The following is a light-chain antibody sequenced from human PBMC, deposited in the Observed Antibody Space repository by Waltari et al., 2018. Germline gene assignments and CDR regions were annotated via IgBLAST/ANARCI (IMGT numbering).Light chain of an antibody. V-gene: IGKV1-39*01. CDR2: AAS. CDR1: QSISSY. J-gene: IGKJ4*01. Sequence: DIQMTQSPSSLSASVGDRVTITCRASQSISSYLNWYQQKPGKAPKLLIYAASSLQSGVPARFSGSGSGTDFTLTISSLQTEDFATYYCQQLNSYPPTFGGGTKVEIK. CDR3: QQLNSYPPT.